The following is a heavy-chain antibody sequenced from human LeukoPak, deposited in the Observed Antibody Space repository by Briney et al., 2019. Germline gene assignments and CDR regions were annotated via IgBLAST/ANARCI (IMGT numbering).Heavy chain of an antibody. V-gene: IGHV3-48*01. D-gene: IGHD6-19*01. CDR3: AREGGTYSGGWYKTNWFDP. J-gene: IGHJ5*02. CDR1: GFTFSSYS. CDR2: ISSSSSTI. Sequence: GGSLRLSCAASGFTFSSYSMNWVRQAPGKGLEWVSYISSSSSTIYYADSVKGRFTISRDNAKNSLYLQMNSLRAEDTAVYYCAREGGTYSGGWYKTNWFDPWGQGTLVTVSS.